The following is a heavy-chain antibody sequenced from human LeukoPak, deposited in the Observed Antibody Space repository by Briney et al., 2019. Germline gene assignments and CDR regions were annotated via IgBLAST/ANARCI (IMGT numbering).Heavy chain of an antibody. D-gene: IGHD3-22*01. CDR3: ARPFFYDSLDE. CDR2: IYNNGGA. J-gene: IGHJ4*02. Sequence: SETLSLTCTVSGTSITSSYWACIRQPPGRGLEWIGHIYNNGGAKYNPSLKSRISISLDTSKSQFSLTLTSVTAADTAVYFCARPFFYDSLDEWGQGTLVTVSS. CDR1: GTSITSSY. V-gene: IGHV4-59*08.